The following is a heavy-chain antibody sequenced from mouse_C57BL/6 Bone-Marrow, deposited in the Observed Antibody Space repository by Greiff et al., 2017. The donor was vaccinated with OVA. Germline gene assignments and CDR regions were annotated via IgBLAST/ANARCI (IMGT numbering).Heavy chain of an antibody. D-gene: IGHD4-1*01. J-gene: IGHJ2*01. CDR3: TTDWDGY. Sequence: EVQLVESGAELVRPGASVKLSCTASGFNIKDDYMHWVKQRPEQGLEWIGWIDPENGDTEYASKFQGKATITADTSSNTAYLQLSSLTSEDTAVYYCTTDWDGYWGQGTTLTVSS. V-gene: IGHV14-4*01. CDR2: IDPENGDT. CDR1: GFNIKDDY.